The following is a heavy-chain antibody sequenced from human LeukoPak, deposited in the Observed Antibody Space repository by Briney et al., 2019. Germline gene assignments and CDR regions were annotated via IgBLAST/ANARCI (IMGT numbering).Heavy chain of an antibody. CDR2: IYYSGST. V-gene: IGHV4-30-4*07. CDR3: ARGYYDSSGFDY. Sequence: SQTLSLTCAVSGGSISSGGYSWSWIRQPPGKGLEWIGYIYYSGSTYYNPSLKSRVTISVDTSKNQFSLKLSSVTAADTAVYYCARGYYDSSGFDYWGQGTLVTVSS. D-gene: IGHD3-22*01. CDR1: GGSISSGGYS. J-gene: IGHJ4*02.